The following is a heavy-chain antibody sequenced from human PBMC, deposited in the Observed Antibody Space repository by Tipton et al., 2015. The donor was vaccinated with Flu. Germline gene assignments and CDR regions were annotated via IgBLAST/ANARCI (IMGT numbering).Heavy chain of an antibody. Sequence: QLVQSGAEVKKSGESLTISCKGFGYYFTSFWIGWVRQMPGKGPEWMGIIYPADSDTRYSPSFQGQVSISVDKSISTAYLERSSLKASDTAMYYCVRHVYSSGWPDYWGPGTPVTVSS. V-gene: IGHV5-51*01. CDR2: IYPADSDT. J-gene: IGHJ4*02. CDR3: VRHVYSSGWPDY. CDR1: GYYFTSFW. D-gene: IGHD6-19*01.